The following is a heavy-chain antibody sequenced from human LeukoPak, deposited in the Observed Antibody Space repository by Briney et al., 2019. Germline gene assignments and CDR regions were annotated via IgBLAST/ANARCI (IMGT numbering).Heavy chain of an antibody. CDR1: GGSIRSSSHY. D-gene: IGHD2-15*01. CDR2: IYYSGST. CDR3: ARHVASCSGGTCYSTWYFDL. J-gene: IGHJ2*01. Sequence: SETLSLTCTVSGGSIRSSSHYWGWVRQTPGKGLEWIGSIYYSGSTWYNPSLKTRVTMSIDTSKNQFSLKLISVTAADTAVYHCARHVASCSGGTCYSTWYFDLWGRGTLVTVSS. V-gene: IGHV4-39*01.